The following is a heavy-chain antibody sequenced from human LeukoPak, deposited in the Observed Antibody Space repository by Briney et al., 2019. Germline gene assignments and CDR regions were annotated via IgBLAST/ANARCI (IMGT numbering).Heavy chain of an antibody. Sequence: SETLSLTCAVYGGSFSGYYWSWIRQPPGKGLGWIGEINHSGSTNYNPSLKSRVTISVDTSKNQFSLKLRSVTAADTAVYYCASGFGVEKSYYYGMDVWGQGTTVTVSS. J-gene: IGHJ6*02. CDR3: ASGFGVEKSYYYGMDV. CDR1: GGSFSGYY. CDR2: INHSGST. D-gene: IGHD5-24*01. V-gene: IGHV4-34*01.